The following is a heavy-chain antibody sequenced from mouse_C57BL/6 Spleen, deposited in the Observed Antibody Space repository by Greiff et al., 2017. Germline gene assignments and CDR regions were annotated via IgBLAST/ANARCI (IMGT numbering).Heavy chain of an antibody. CDR2: IDPSDSYT. J-gene: IGHJ2*01. V-gene: IGHV1-59*01. D-gene: IGHD2-4*01. CDR3: ARSGKNYDYDALHFDY. Sequence: QVQLQPPGAELVRPGTSVKLSCKASGYTFTSYWMHWVKQRPGQGLEWIGVIDPSDSYTNYNQKFKGKATWTVDTSSSTAYMQISSLTSEDSAVYYCARSGKNYDYDALHFDYWGQGTTLTVSS. CDR1: GYTFTSYW.